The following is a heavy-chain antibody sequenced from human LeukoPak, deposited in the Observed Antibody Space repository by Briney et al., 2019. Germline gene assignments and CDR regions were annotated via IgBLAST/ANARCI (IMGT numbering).Heavy chain of an antibody. J-gene: IGHJ4*02. CDR3: ASDYGDSLGY. D-gene: IGHD4-17*01. CDR1: GYTFTSYA. Sequence: ASVKVSCKASGYTFTSYAMHWVRQAPGQRLEWMGWISAGNGNTKYSQKFQGRVTITRDTSASTAYMELSRLRSEDTAVYYCASDYGDSLGYWGQGTLVTVSS. V-gene: IGHV1-3*01. CDR2: ISAGNGNT.